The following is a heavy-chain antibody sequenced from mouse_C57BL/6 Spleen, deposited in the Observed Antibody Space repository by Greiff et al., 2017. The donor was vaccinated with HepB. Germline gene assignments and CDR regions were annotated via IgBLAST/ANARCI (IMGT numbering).Heavy chain of an antibody. D-gene: IGHD2-3*01. J-gene: IGHJ1*03. CDR2: INPNNGGT. V-gene: IGHV1-26*01. CDR3: ALYDGYYDWYFDV. Sequence: EVQLQQSGPELVKPGASVKISCKASGYTFTDYYMNWVKQSHGKSLEWIGDINPNNGGTSYNQKFKGKATLTVDKSSSTAYMELRSLTSEDSAVYYGALYDGYYDWYFDVWGTGTTVTVSS. CDR1: GYTFTDYY.